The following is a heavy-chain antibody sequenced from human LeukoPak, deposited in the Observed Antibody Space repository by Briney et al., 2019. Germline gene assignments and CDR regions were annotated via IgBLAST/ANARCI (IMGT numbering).Heavy chain of an antibody. CDR1: GGSFSDYY. CDR2: INHSGSP. V-gene: IGHV4-34*01. D-gene: IGHD3-3*01. J-gene: IGHJ4*02. CDR3: GSRRTAMFGVIKGPIDY. Sequence: SETLSLTCAVYGGSFSDYYWTWIRQPPGKGLEWIGEINHSGSPNNNPSLKSRVSISFDTSKNQFSLKLTSVTAADTAVYYCGSRRTAMFGVIKGPIDYWGRGTLVTVSS.